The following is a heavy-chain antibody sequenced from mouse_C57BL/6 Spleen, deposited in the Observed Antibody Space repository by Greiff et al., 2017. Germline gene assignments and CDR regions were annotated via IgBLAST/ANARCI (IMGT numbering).Heavy chain of an antibody. CDR3: ARSLRLAWFAY. V-gene: IGHV1-69*01. Sequence: QVQLKQPGAELVMPGASVKLSCKASGYTFTSYWMRWVKQRPGQGLEWIGEIDPSDSYTNYNQKFKGKSTLTVDKSSSTAYMQLSSLTSDDAAVYYCARSLRLAWFAYWGQGTLVTVSA. CDR2: IDPSDSYT. CDR1: GYTFTSYW. J-gene: IGHJ3*01. D-gene: IGHD6-2*01.